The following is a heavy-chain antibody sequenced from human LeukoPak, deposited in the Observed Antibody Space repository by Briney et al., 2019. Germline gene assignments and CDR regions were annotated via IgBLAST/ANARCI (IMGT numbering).Heavy chain of an antibody. CDR3: ARVGDSSGLLEGLGEVA. D-gene: IGHD3-22*01. J-gene: IGHJ5*02. V-gene: IGHV4-31*03. CDR1: GGAISSGDYY. Sequence: SETLSLTCTVSGGAISSGDYYWSWIRQHPGKGLEWIGYIHYSGSTYYNPSLRSRVTESVDTSKNQFSLKLSSVTAADTAVYYCARVGDSSGLLEGLGEVAWGQGTLVTVSS. CDR2: IHYSGST.